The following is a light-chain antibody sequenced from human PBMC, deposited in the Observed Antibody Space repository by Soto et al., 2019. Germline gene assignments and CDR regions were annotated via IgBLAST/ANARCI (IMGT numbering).Light chain of an antibody. CDR3: QTWGTGIHVV. Sequence: QLVLTQSPSASASLGASVKLTCTLSSGHSSYAIEWHQQQREKGPRYLMKLDSNGSQTTGDASPDRFSGSSSGAERYLTISSLQSEDEADYYCQTWGTGIHVVFGGGTKLTVL. V-gene: IGLV4-69*01. CDR2: LDSNGSQ. CDR1: SGHSSYA. J-gene: IGLJ2*01.